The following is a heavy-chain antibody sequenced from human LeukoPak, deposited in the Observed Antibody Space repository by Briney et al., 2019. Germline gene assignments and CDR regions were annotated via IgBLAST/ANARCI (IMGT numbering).Heavy chain of an antibody. CDR1: GGSFSGYY. CDR2: IYYSGST. CDR3: ARGGDSSGSLFDY. J-gene: IGHJ4*02. Sequence: PSETLSLTCAVYGGSFSGYYWSWIRQPPGKGLEWIGYIYYSGSTNYNPSLKSRVTISVDTSKNQFSLKLSSVTAADTAVYYCARGGDSSGSLFDYWGQGTLVTVSS. V-gene: IGHV4-59*01. D-gene: IGHD6-19*01.